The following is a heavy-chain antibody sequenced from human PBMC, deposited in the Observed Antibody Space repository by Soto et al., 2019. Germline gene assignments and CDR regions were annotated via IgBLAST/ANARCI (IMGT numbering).Heavy chain of an antibody. CDR3: ARDSSASATGYSFDH. CDR2: INPNGGGT. J-gene: IGHJ4*02. CDR1: GYKFINRY. Sequence: QVQLVQSGAEVKKPGASVKVSCKASGYKFINRYIHWVRQAPGVGLEWMGMINPNGGGTDYAQKFQGRVTMTTDTYASTVHMELSSLRSEDTAVYFCARDSSASATGYSFDHWGQGTLVTVSS. D-gene: IGHD3-22*01. V-gene: IGHV1-46*01.